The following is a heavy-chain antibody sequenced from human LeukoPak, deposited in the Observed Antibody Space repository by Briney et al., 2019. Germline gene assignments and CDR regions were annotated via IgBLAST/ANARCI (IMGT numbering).Heavy chain of an antibody. CDR1: GGSISRYY. V-gene: IGHV4-59*01. D-gene: IGHD3-10*01. CDR3: ARDYYDSGSSAL. J-gene: IGHJ4*02. Sequence: KPSETLSPTCTVSGGSISRYYWSWIRQPPGKGLEWIGNIYYSGSTNYNPSLKSRVTISVDTSKNQFSLKVTSVTAADTAVYYCARDYYDSGSSALWGQGTLVTVSS. CDR2: IYYSGST.